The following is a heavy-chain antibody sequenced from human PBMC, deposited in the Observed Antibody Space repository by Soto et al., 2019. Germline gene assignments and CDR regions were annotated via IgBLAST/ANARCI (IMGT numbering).Heavy chain of an antibody. D-gene: IGHD3-16*02. CDR3: AKDRFTNPCDNIYCYTTGWFDP. V-gene: IGHV3-23*01. J-gene: IGHJ5*02. Sequence: GGSLTLSCPGSGFIFSSYAMTWVRQAPGKGLEWVSTIIGTGGVTFYADSVKGRFTISRDNSKSTLYLQMSGLRAEDTAIYFCAKDRFTNPCDNIYCYTTGWFDPWGPGTLVTVSS. CDR2: IIGTGGVT. CDR1: GFIFSSYA.